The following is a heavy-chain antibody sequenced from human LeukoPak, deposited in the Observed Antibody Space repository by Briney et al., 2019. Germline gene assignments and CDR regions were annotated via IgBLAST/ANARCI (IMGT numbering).Heavy chain of an antibody. CDR1: GGSFSGYY. CDR2: INHSGST. Sequence: PSETLSLTCAVYGGSFSGYYWSWIRQPPGKGLEWIGEINHSGSTNYNPSLKGRVTISVDASKNQFSLKLSSVTAADTAVYYCARGALLRFLEWLLWPQNWFDPWGQGTLVTVSS. V-gene: IGHV4-34*01. J-gene: IGHJ5*02. CDR3: ARGALLRFLEWLLWPQNWFDP. D-gene: IGHD3-3*01.